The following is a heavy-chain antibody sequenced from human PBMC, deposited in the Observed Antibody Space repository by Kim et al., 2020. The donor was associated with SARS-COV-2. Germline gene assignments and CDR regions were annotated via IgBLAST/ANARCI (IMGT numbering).Heavy chain of an antibody. CDR1: GYRFTTYF. D-gene: IGHD1-1*01. Sequence: ASVKVSCKASGYRFTTYFIHWVRQAPGQGLEWMGVFNPADATSARTQKFQGRLSMTGDTSASTVYMELYRLTSEDTAVYYCARGYDNLVDDFWGQGTLVAVSS. V-gene: IGHV1-46*01. J-gene: IGHJ4*02. CDR2: FNPADATS. CDR3: ARGYDNLVDDF.